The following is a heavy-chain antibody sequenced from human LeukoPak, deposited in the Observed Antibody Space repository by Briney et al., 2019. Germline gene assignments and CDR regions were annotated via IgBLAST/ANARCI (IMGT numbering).Heavy chain of an antibody. Sequence: SETLSLTCTVSGGSISSSSYYWGWIRQPPGKGLEWIGSIYYSGSTYYNPSLKSRVTISVDTSENQFSLKLSSVTAADTAVYYCAREPRGGSGYFDYWGQGTLVTVSS. J-gene: IGHJ4*02. CDR2: IYYSGST. V-gene: IGHV4-39*07. CDR3: AREPRGGSGYFDY. CDR1: GGSISSSSYY. D-gene: IGHD3-22*01.